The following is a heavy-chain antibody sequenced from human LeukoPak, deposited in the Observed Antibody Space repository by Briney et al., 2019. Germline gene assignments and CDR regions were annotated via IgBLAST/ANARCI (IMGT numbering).Heavy chain of an antibody. Sequence: GGSLKISCKGSGYSFTSYWIGWVRQMPGKGLEWMGVIYAADSDTRYSPSFQGQVTISADKSISTAYLQWSGLKASDTAMYYCARLEFGGLYTWGQGTLVTVSS. CDR3: ARLEFGGLYT. CDR2: IYAADSDT. V-gene: IGHV5-51*01. D-gene: IGHD3-10*01. CDR1: GYSFTSYW. J-gene: IGHJ5*02.